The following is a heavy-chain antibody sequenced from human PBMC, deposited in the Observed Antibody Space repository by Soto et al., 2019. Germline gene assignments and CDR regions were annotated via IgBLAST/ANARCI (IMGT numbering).Heavy chain of an antibody. CDR3: ASAGGVVVPAAPYYFDY. J-gene: IGHJ4*02. D-gene: IGHD2-2*01. CDR1: GGSFSGYY. Sequence: QVQLQQWGAGLLKPSETLSLTCAVYGGSFSGYYWSWIRQPPGKGLEWIGEINHSGSTNYNPSLKSRVTISVDTSKNQFSLKLSSVTATDTAVYYCASAGGVVVPAAPYYFDYWGQGTLATVSS. CDR2: INHSGST. V-gene: IGHV4-34*01.